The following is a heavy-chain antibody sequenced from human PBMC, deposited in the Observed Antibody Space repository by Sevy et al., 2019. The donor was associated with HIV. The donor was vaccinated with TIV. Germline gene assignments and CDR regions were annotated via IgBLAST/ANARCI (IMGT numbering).Heavy chain of an antibody. CDR2: TSYDGSQK. Sequence: GGSLRLSCTVSGFIFSNFAMHWVRQAPGKGLEGVAVTSYDGSQKYYATSVKGRFTVSRDNSRNILSLEMSSLIRDGTAVYYCARGENDDEFFHYWGQGTLVTVSS. V-gene: IGHV3-30*04. CDR3: ARGENDDEFFHY. CDR1: GFIFSNFA. D-gene: IGHD1-26*01. J-gene: IGHJ1*01.